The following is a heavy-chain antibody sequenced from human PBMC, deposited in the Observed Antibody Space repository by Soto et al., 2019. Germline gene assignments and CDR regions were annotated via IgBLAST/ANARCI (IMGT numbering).Heavy chain of an antibody. V-gene: IGHV3-48*03. CDR3: ARRLRNYYDRSGLHY. Sequence: GGSLRLSCVGSEFTFSNYEMNWVRQAPGKGLEWVSYISYTGSTIYYADSVRGRFTISRDNSKNSLYLQMNSLRAEDTAVYYCARRLRNYYDRSGLHYWGQGTLVTVSS. CDR1: EFTFSNYE. J-gene: IGHJ4*02. CDR2: ISYTGSTI. D-gene: IGHD3-22*01.